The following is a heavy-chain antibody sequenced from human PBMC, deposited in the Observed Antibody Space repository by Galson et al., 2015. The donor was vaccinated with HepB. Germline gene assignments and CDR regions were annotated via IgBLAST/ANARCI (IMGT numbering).Heavy chain of an antibody. CDR1: GYTFTSYD. CDR3: ASAYCSSTSCYVDDYYYYGMDV. Sequence: SVKVSCKASGYTFTSYDTNWVRQATGQGLEWMGWMNPNSGNTGYAQKFQGRVTMTRNTSISTAYMELSSLRSEDTAVYYCASAYCSSTSCYVDDYYYYGMDVWGQGTTVTVSS. CDR2: MNPNSGNT. J-gene: IGHJ6*02. V-gene: IGHV1-8*01. D-gene: IGHD2-2*01.